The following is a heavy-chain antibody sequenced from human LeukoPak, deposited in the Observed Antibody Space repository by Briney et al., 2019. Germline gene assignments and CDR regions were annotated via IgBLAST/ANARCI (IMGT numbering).Heavy chain of an antibody. CDR2: INPNSGGT. Sequence: ASVKVSCKASGYTFTDYYMHWVRQAPGQGLEWMGWINPNSGGTNYAQKFQGRVTMTRDTSISTAYMELSRLRSDDTAVYYCAKQWLAPWDAFDIWGQGTMVTVSS. CDR1: GYTFTDYY. J-gene: IGHJ3*02. V-gene: IGHV1-2*02. D-gene: IGHD6-19*01. CDR3: AKQWLAPWDAFDI.